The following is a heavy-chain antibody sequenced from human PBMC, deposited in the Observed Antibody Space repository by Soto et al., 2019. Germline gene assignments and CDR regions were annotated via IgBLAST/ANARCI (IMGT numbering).Heavy chain of an antibody. D-gene: IGHD3-10*01. CDR1: GGTFSSLA. V-gene: IGHV1-69*06. CDR3: SRSPGFFDY. CDR2: LVPVFGTA. J-gene: IGHJ4*02. Sequence: QVQLVQSGAEVKKPGSSVKVSCKASGGTFSSLAISWVRQAPGQGLEWMGGLVPVFGTANYAQKFQDRVTITADKSTSTSYVELSSLRSEETAVYYCSRSPGFFDYWGQGTLVTVSS.